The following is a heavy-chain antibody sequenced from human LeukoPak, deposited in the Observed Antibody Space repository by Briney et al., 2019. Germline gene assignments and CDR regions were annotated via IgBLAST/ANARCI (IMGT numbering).Heavy chain of an antibody. Sequence: GGSLRLSCAASGFTFSDYYMSWIRQAPGKGLEWVSYISSSGSAIYYADSVKGRFTISRDNAKNSLYLQMNSLRAEDTAMYFCARDWLSLTWFGELSYYYGMDVWGHGTTVTVSS. D-gene: IGHD3-10*01. V-gene: IGHV3-11*04. CDR3: ARDWLSLTWFGELSYYYGMDV. J-gene: IGHJ6*02. CDR2: ISSSGSAI. CDR1: GFTFSDYY.